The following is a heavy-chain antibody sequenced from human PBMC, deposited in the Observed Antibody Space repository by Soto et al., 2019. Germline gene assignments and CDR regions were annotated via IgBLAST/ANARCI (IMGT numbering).Heavy chain of an antibody. D-gene: IGHD2-15*01. Sequence: QITLKESGPTLVKPTQTLTLTSTFSGFSLSTGGVGVGWIRQPPGKALEWLALIYWDDDKRYRTSLQNILTIPADTSYHQGVLSMSNMGPDDTATYYCAHRNVEVVGGSTNPFDYWGQGALVTVSS. CDR1: GFSLSTGGVG. V-gene: IGHV2-5*02. CDR3: AHRNVEVVGGSTNPFDY. J-gene: IGHJ4*02. CDR2: IYWDDDK.